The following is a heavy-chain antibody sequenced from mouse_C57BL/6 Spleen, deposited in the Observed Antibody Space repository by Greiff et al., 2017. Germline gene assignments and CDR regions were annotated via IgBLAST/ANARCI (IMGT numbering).Heavy chain of an antibody. CDR1: GYTFTSYW. CDR3: ARDDYDRGYAMDY. V-gene: IGHV1-7*01. Sequence: QVQLQQSGAELAKPGASVKLSCKASGYTFTSYWMHWVKQRPGQGLEWIGYINPSSGYTKYNQKFKDKATLTADKSSSTAYMQLSSLTSEDSAVYYCARDDYDRGYAMDYWGQGTSVTVSS. D-gene: IGHD2-4*01. J-gene: IGHJ4*01. CDR2: INPSSGYT.